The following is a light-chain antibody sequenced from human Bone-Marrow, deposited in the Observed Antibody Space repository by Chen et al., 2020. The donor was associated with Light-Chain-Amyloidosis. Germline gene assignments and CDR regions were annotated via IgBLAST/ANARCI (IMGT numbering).Light chain of an antibody. V-gene: IGKV3-11*01. CDR3: QQYNNWPLT. CDR1: QSVSSY. Sequence: EIVLTQSPAPLSLSPGERATLSCRASQSVSSYLAWYQQKPGQAPRLLIYDASNRATGIPARFSGSGSGTDFTLTISSLEPEDFAVYYCQQYNNWPLTFGGGTKVEIK. J-gene: IGKJ4*01. CDR2: DAS.